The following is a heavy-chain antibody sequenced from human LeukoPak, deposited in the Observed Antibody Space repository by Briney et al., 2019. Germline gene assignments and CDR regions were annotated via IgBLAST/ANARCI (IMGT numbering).Heavy chain of an antibody. CDR1: GGSISSSSYC. J-gene: IGHJ6*03. CDR3: ARAVVAATFYYYYYMDV. CDR2: IYYSGST. Sequence: SETLSLTCTVSGGSISSSSYCWGWIRPRPGQGLEWIVSIYYSGSTYYNPSLNSRVTISVATSKNQSCLKLSSVTAADTAVYYCARAVVAATFYYYYYMDVWGKGTTVTVSS. D-gene: IGHD2-15*01. V-gene: IGHV4-39*01.